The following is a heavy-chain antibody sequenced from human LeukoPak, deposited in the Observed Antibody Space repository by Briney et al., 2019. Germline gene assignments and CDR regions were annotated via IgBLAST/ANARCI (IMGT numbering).Heavy chain of an antibody. V-gene: IGHV1-46*01. D-gene: IGHD2-2*01. Sequence: ASVKVSCKASGYTFTSYYMHWVRQAPGQGLEWMGIINPSGGSTSYAQKFQGRVSMTRDTSRSTVYMELSSLRSEDTAVYYCARGIPAAMPSLPEDWFDPWGQGTLVTVSS. J-gene: IGHJ5*02. CDR2: INPSGGST. CDR1: GYTFTSYY. CDR3: ARGIPAAMPSLPEDWFDP.